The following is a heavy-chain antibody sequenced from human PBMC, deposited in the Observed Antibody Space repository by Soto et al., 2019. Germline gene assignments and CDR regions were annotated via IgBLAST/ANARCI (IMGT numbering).Heavy chain of an antibody. CDR3: ARKKDWNDVAFDY. CDR2: IYHSGST. J-gene: IGHJ4*02. D-gene: IGHD1-1*01. CDR1: GGSISSSNW. Sequence: PSETLSLTCAVSGGSISSSNWWSWVRQPPGKGLEWIGEIYHSGSTNYNPSLKSRVTISVDKSKNQFSLKLSSVTAADTAVYYCARKKDWNDVAFDYWGQGTLVTVSS. V-gene: IGHV4-4*02.